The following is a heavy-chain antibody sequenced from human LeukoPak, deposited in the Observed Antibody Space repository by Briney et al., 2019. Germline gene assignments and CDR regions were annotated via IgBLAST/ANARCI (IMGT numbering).Heavy chain of an antibody. CDR1: GFTFSRYD. D-gene: IGHD6-19*01. Sequence: GGSLRLSCAASGFTFSRYDMHWVRQATGKGLEWVSAIGTAGDTYYPGSVKGRFTISRENAKNSLYLQMNSLRAGDTAVYYCAREADSSGRPHIDYWGQGTLVTVSS. CDR2: IGTAGDT. V-gene: IGHV3-13*04. CDR3: AREADSSGRPHIDY. J-gene: IGHJ4*02.